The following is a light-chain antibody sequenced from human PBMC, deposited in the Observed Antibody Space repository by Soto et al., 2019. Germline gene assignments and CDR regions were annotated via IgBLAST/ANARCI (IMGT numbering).Light chain of an antibody. V-gene: IGLV2-8*01. CDR2: EVS. J-gene: IGLJ2*01. CDR1: SSDVGGYNY. CDR3: SSYAGSNNVI. Sequence: QSVLTQPPSASGSPGQSVTISCTGTSSDVGGYNYVSWYQQHPGKAPKLMIYEVSKRPSGVPDRFSGSKSGNTASLTVSVLHAEDEGGYYCSSYAGSNNVIFGGGTKLTVL.